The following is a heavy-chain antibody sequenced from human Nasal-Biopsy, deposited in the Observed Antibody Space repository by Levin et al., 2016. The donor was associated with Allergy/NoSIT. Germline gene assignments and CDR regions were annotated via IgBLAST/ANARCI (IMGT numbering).Heavy chain of an antibody. Sequence: GGSLRLSCAASGFTFDRYGMHWVRQAPGKGLEWIAWSNVDGSSTYYAESVKGRFTISRDNVKGSLYLQMDSLREDDSAIYYCARDQGAAAADYWGRGTLVTVSS. D-gene: IGHD6-13*01. J-gene: IGHJ4*02. CDR3: ARDQGAAAADY. CDR1: GFTFDRYG. V-gene: IGHV3-48*02. CDR2: SNVDGSST.